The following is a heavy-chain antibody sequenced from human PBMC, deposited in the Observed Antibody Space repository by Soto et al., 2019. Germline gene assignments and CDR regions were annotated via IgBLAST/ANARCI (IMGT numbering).Heavy chain of an antibody. V-gene: IGHV5-51*01. CDR1: GYSFTSYW. Sequence: PGESLKISCKGSGYSFTSYWIGWVRQMPGKGLEWMGIIYPGDSDTRYSPSFQGQVTISADKSISTAYLQWSSLKASDTAMYYCARIPSNTYCSGGSCYSYYYYYMDVWGKGTTLTVSS. J-gene: IGHJ6*03. D-gene: IGHD2-15*01. CDR3: ARIPSNTYCSGGSCYSYYYYYMDV. CDR2: IYPGDSDT.